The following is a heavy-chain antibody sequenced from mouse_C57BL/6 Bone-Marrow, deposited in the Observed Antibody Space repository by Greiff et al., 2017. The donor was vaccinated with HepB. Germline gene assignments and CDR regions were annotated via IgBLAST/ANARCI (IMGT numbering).Heavy chain of an antibody. Sequence: QVQLKESGAELARPGASVKLSCKASGYTFTSYGISWVQQRTGQGLEWIGEIYPRSGNTYYNEKFTGKATLTADKSSSTAYMELRSLTSEDSAVYFCARILYYDGSRLWYFDVWGTGTTVTVSS. CDR3: ARILYYDGSRLWYFDV. D-gene: IGHD1-1*01. J-gene: IGHJ1*03. CDR1: GYTFTSYG. CDR2: IYPRSGNT. V-gene: IGHV1-81*01.